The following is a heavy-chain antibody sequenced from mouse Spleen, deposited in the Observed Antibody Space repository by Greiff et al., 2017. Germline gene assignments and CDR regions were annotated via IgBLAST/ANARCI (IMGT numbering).Heavy chain of an antibody. CDR2: ISSGGGNT. J-gene: IGHJ1*01. CDR1: GFTFSSYA. CDR3: ARPPYGNYVGYFDV. Sequence: VQLKESGGGLVKLGGSLKLSCAASGFTFSSYAMSWVRQTPEKRLEWVATISSGGGNTYYPDSVKGRFTISRDNAKNTLYLQMSSLKSEDTAMYYCARPPYGNYVGYFDVWGAGTTVTVSS. V-gene: IGHV5-9-3*01. D-gene: IGHD2-1*01.